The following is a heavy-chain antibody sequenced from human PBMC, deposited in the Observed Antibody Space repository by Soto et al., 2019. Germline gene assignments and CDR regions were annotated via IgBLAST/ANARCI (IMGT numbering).Heavy chain of an antibody. Sequence: QVQLVQSGAEVKKPGSSVKVSCKASGGTFSSYIISWVRQAPGQGLEWMGRIIPILGIANYAQKFQGRVTITADKSTSTAYMELSSLRSEDTAVYYCARVDDGAFDIWGQGTMVTVSS. CDR1: GGTFSSYI. J-gene: IGHJ3*02. V-gene: IGHV1-69*02. CDR3: ARVDDGAFDI. CDR2: IIPILGIA.